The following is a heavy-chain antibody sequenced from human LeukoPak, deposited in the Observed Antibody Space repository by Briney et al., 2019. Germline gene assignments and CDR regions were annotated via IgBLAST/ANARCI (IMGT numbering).Heavy chain of an antibody. CDR2: ISSSGSTI. V-gene: IGHV3-11*04. Sequence: GGFLRLSCAASGFTFSDYYMSWIRQAPGKGLEWVSYISSSGSTIYYADSVKGRFTISRDNSKNTLYLQMNSLRAEDTAVYYCAKLASYGGNALRDAFDIWGQGTMVTVSS. J-gene: IGHJ3*02. CDR1: GFTFSDYY. D-gene: IGHD4-23*01. CDR3: AKLASYGGNALRDAFDI.